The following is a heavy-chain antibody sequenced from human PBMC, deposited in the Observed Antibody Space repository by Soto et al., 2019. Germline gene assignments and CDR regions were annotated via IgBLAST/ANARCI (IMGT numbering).Heavy chain of an antibody. Sequence: GESLKISCAASGFTFSSYAMSWVRQAPGKGLEWVSAISGSGGSTYYADSVKGRFTISRDNSKNTLYLQMNSLRAEDTAVYYCAKGPKSGYCSSTSCSRYYYYMDVWGKGTTVTVSS. CDR3: AKGPKSGYCSSTSCSRYYYYMDV. CDR1: GFTFSSYA. J-gene: IGHJ6*03. D-gene: IGHD2-2*01. CDR2: ISGSGGST. V-gene: IGHV3-23*01.